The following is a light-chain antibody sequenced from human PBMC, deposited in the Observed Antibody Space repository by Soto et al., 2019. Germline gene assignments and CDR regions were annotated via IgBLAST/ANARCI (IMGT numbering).Light chain of an antibody. CDR3: NSYTNSSTRV. CDR1: SSDVGGY. CDR2: EVN. V-gene: IGLV2-14*01. Sequence: QSALTQPASVSGSPGQSITISCTGTSSDVGGYVSWYQQHPGKAPKLMIYEVNNRPLGVSNRFSGSKSGNTASLTISGLQAEDEADYYCNSYTNSSTRVFGGGTKLTVL. J-gene: IGLJ3*02.